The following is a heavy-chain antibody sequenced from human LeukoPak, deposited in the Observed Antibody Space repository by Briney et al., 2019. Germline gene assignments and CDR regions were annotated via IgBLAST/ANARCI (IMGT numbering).Heavy chain of an antibody. D-gene: IGHD4-17*01. CDR2: ISASGLTR. V-gene: IGHV3-23*01. J-gene: IGHJ4*02. Sequence: GGSLRLSCAASGFTFSNYAMNWVRQAPGKGLEWVSGISASGLTRYYAGSVKGRFTISRDDAKNLLYLDMNSLRAEDTAVYYCARGHTAVTRHFDFWGQGTLVTVSS. CDR3: ARGHTAVTRHFDF. CDR1: GFTFSNYA.